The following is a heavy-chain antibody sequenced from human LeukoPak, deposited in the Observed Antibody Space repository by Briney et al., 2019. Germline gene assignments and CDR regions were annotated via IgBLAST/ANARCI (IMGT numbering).Heavy chain of an antibody. Sequence: SKTLSLTCTVSGGSISTYYWSWIRQPPGKGLEWIGYIYHSGSTYYNPSLKSRVTISVDRSKNQFSLKLSSVTAADTAVYYCAREFQNFWSGYYYFDYWGQGTLVTVSS. CDR3: AREFQNFWSGYYYFDY. J-gene: IGHJ4*02. D-gene: IGHD3-3*01. CDR1: GGSISTYY. CDR2: IYHSGST. V-gene: IGHV4-59*12.